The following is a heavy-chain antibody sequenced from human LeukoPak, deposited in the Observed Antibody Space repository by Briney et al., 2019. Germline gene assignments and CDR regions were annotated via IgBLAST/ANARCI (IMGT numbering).Heavy chain of an antibody. D-gene: IGHD5-24*01. CDR2: IYSGGST. CDR1: GFTVSSNY. V-gene: IGHV3-66*01. J-gene: IGHJ4*02. Sequence: GGSMRLSCAAYGFTVSSNYMSWVRQAPGKGLEWVSVIYSGGSTYYADSVKGRFTISRDNSKNTLYLQMNSLRAEDTAVYYCARDPRGDGYNPNFDYWGQGTLVTVSS. CDR3: ARDPRGDGYNPNFDY.